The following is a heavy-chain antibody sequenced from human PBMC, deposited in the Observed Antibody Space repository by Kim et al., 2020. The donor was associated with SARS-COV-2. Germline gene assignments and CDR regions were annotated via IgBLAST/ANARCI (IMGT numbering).Heavy chain of an antibody. J-gene: IGHJ4*02. D-gene: IGHD3-10*01. CDR1: GGSFSGYY. CDR2: INHSGST. V-gene: IGHV4-34*01. Sequence: SETLSLTCAVYGGSFSGYYWSWIRQPPGKGLEWIGEINHSGSTNYNPSLKSRVTISVDTSKNQFSLKLSSVTAADTAVYYCARLQTRRGSGIRGRDYWGQGTLVTVSS. CDR3: ARLQTRRGSGIRGRDY.